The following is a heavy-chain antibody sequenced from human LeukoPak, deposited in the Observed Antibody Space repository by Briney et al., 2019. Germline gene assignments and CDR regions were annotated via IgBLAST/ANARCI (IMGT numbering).Heavy chain of an antibody. J-gene: IGHJ4*02. CDR1: GFTFTSHA. D-gene: IGHD3-22*01. V-gene: IGHV3-23*01. CDR2: ISGSGSNT. CDR3: MGGRGWLPEN. Sequence: GGSLRLSCAASGFTFTSHAMSWVRQAPGKGLEWVSDISGSGSNTYYADSVKGRFTISRDNVKNSLYLQMNSLRIEDAAVYYCMGGRGWLPENWGQGTLVTVSS.